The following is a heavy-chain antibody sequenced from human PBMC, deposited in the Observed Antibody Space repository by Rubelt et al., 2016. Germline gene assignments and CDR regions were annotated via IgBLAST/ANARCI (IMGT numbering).Heavy chain of an antibody. CDR2: IRSKTYGGTT. J-gene: IGHJ4*02. CDR1: GFTFGDYA. V-gene: IGHV3-49*03. D-gene: IGHD1-14*01. Sequence: EVQLVESGGGLVQPGRSLRLSCTTSGFTFGDYAMSWFRQAPGKGLEWVGFIRSKTYGGTTEYAASVKGRFTISRDESKSFIELEMKRLETEETAVYYCTRDSGTSCYWGQGALVTVSS. CDR3: TRDSGTSCY.